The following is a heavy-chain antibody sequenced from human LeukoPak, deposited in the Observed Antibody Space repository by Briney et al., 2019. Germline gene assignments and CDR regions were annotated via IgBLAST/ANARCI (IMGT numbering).Heavy chain of an antibody. CDR2: IYYSGST. D-gene: IGHD3-22*01. V-gene: IGHV4-59*01. CDR1: GGSISSYY. Sequence: ASETLSLTCTVSGGSISSYYWSWIRQPPGKGLEWIGYIYYSGSTSYNPSLKSRVTISVDTSKNQFSLKLSSVTAADTAVYYCAKTNYDSSGYYFDYWGQGTLVTVSS. CDR3: AKTNYDSSGYYFDY. J-gene: IGHJ4*02.